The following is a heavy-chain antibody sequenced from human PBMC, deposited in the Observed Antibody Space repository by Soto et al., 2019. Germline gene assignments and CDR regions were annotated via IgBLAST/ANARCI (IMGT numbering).Heavy chain of an antibody. CDR3: PHSGCISTSCYGRRVDDYVGGSYPDSSYWYFDL. J-gene: IGHJ2*01. Sequence: QITLKESGPTLVKPTQTLTLTCTFSGFSLSTSGVGVGWIRQPPGKALEWLALIYWDDDKRYSPSLKSRLTTTQDTHKIQLAITVTTTHPVATATYYCPHSGCISTSCYGRRVDDYVGGSYPDSSYWYFDLLGRGTLVTVSS. CDR1: GFSLSTSGVG. CDR2: IYWDDDK. V-gene: IGHV2-5*02. D-gene: IGHD2-2*01.